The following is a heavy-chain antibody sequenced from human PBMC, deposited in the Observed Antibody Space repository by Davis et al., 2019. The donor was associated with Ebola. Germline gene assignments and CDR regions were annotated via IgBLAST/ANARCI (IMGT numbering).Heavy chain of an antibody. Sequence: GGSLRLSCAASGFTFSSYSMNWVRQAPGKGLEWVSYISSSSSTIYYADSVKGRFTISRDNSMNTLHLQMNSLRVEDTAIYYCAKDTSNVWFDVWGQETMVTVSS. V-gene: IGHV3-48*01. CDR1: GFTFSSYS. D-gene: IGHD6-19*01. CDR3: AKDTSNVWFDV. J-gene: IGHJ3*01. CDR2: ISSSSSTI.